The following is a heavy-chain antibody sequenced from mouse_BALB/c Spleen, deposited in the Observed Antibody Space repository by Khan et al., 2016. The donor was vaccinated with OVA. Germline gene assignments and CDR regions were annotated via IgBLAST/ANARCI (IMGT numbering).Heavy chain of an antibody. J-gene: IGHJ3*01. V-gene: IGHV5-9*04. CDR2: ISSDGDNT. Sequence: EVELVESGGGLVKPGGSLKLSCAASGFTFSTYAMSWVRQTPEKRLEWVATISSDGDNTYFPDNVTGRFTISRDNAKNTLCLQMTSLRSEDTAMYYCARSPYGNFAYWGQGTLVTVSA. D-gene: IGHD2-1*01. CDR3: ARSPYGNFAY. CDR1: GFTFSTYA.